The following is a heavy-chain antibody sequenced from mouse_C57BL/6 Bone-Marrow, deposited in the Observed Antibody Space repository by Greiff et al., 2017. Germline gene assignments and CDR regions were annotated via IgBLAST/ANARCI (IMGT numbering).Heavy chain of an antibody. J-gene: IGHJ3*01. D-gene: IGHD2-2*01. CDR2: IYPRSGNT. V-gene: IGHV1-81*01. CDR1: GYTFTSYG. CDR3: ARGNGYWCAY. Sequence: QVQLQQSGAELARPGASVKLSCKASGYTFTSYGISWVKQRTGQGLEWIGEIYPRSGNTYYNEKFKGKATLTAEKSSSTAYMELRSLTSEDSAVYFCARGNGYWCAYWGQGTLVTVSA.